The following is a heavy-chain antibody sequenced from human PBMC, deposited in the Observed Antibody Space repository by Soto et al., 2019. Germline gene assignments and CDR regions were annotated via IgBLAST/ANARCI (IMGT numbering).Heavy chain of an antibody. CDR2: ISYDGSNK. CDR3: AREPGRKISYYGSGSSMADY. V-gene: IGHV3-30-3*01. D-gene: IGHD3-10*01. Sequence: QVQLVESGGGVVQPGRSLRLSCAASGFTFSSYAMHWVRQAPGKGLEWVAVISYDGSNKYYADSVKGRFTISRDNSKNTLYLQMNSLRAEDTAVYYCAREPGRKISYYGSGSSMADYLGQGTLVTVSS. CDR1: GFTFSSYA. J-gene: IGHJ4*02.